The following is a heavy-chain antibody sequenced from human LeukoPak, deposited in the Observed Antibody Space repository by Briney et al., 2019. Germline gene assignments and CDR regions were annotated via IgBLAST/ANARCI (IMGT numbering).Heavy chain of an antibody. CDR1: GFTFSWYW. V-gene: IGHV3-7*01. Sequence: GVSLRLSCAASGFTFSWYWMSWVRQAPGKGLEWVANIKDDGSIKYYVDPVKGRLTISRDNAKSSLYLQVNSLRAEDTALYYCARIGYSSSSIDYWGQGTLVTVSS. D-gene: IGHD6-13*01. CDR3: ARIGYSSSSIDY. J-gene: IGHJ4*02. CDR2: IKDDGSIK.